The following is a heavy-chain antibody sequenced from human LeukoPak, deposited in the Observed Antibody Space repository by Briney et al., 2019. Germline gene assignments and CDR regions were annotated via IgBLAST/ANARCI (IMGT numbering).Heavy chain of an antibody. CDR3: ATSEQLDYAFDI. V-gene: IGHV1-69*04. D-gene: IGHD1/OR15-1a*01. CDR2: IIPIFGMV. J-gene: IGHJ3*02. CDR1: GGTFSSYG. Sequence: GASVKVSCKASGGTFSSYGISWVRQAPGQGLEWMGRIIPIFGMVNYAQKFQGRVTITADKSTSTAYMELYSLRSDDTAMYHCATSEQLDYAFDIWGQGTMVTVSS.